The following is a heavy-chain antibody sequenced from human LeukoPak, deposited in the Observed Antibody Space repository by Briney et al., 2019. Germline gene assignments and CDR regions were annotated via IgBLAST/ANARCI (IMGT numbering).Heavy chain of an antibody. V-gene: IGHV4-61*02. Sequence: PSETLSLTCAVSGYSISSGYYWSWIRPPAGKGLEWIGRIYTSGSTNYNPSLKSRVTISVDTSKNQFSLKLSSVTAADTAVYYCARAGTTPNYYYYMDVWGKGTTVTVSS. CDR3: ARAGTTPNYYYYMDV. CDR1: GYSISSGYY. CDR2: IYTSGST. D-gene: IGHD4-17*01. J-gene: IGHJ6*03.